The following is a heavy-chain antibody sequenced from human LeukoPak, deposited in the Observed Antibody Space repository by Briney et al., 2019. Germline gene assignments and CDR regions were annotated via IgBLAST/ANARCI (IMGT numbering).Heavy chain of an antibody. D-gene: IGHD1-26*01. CDR2: TYDSGST. CDR1: GGSISSSNW. V-gene: IGHV4-4*02. CDR3: ARGLSGSYYAY. Sequence: SETLSLTCAVSGGSISSSNWWSWVRQPPGKGLEWIGETYDSGSTNYNPSLKSRVTISVDKSKNQFSLKLSSVTAADTDVYYCARGLSGSYYAYWGQGTLVTVSS. J-gene: IGHJ4*02.